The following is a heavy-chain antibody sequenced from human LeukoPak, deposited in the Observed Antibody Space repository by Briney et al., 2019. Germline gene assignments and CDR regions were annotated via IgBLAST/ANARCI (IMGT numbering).Heavy chain of an antibody. J-gene: IGHJ2*01. V-gene: IGHV4-59*01. D-gene: IGHD3-9*01. CDR1: GGSISSYY. Sequence: SETLSLTCTVSGGSISSYYWSWIRQPPGKGLEWMGYIYFSVSTNSNPSLKSRVTISVDTSKNQFSLKLSSVTAADTAVYYCARSPVYDILTGYQPRTYWYFYLWGRGTLVTVSS. CDR3: ARSPVYDILTGYQPRTYWYFYL. CDR2: IYFSVST.